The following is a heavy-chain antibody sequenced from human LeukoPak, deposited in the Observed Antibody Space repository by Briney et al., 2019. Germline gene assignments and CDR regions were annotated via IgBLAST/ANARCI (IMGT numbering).Heavy chain of an antibody. CDR1: GFTVSSNY. J-gene: IGHJ3*01. D-gene: IGHD2-15*01. Sequence: GGSLRLSCAASGFTVSSNYMSWVRQAPGKGLEWVSVMYSGGNTYYADSVKGRFTISRDNSKNTLHLQMNSLRAVDTAVYYCVRYCNGGSCYRAAFDVWGPGTMVTVSS. CDR3: VRYCNGGSCYRAAFDV. V-gene: IGHV3-53*01. CDR2: MYSGGNT.